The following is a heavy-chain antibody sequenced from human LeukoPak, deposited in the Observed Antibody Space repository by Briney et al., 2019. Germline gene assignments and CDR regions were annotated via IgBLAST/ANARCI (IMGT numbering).Heavy chain of an antibody. Sequence: PGVYLRLSCAASGFTFSSYAMSWVRQAPGKGLEWVSAISGSGGSTYYADSVKGRFTISRDNSKNTLYLQMNSLRAEDTAVYYCAKDSSSSVEIDYWGQGTLVTVSS. CDR3: AKDSSSSVEIDY. J-gene: IGHJ4*02. D-gene: IGHD6-13*01. V-gene: IGHV3-23*01. CDR1: GFTFSSYA. CDR2: ISGSGGST.